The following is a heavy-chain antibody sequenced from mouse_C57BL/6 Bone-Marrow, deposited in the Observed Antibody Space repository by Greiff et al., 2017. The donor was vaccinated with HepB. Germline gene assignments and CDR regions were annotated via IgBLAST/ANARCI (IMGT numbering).Heavy chain of an antibody. CDR2: INPYNGGT. D-gene: IGHD2-4*01. V-gene: IGHV1-19*01. Sequence: EVQLQQSGPVLVKPGASVKMSCKASGYTFTDYYMNWVKQSHGKSLEWIGVINPYNGGTSYNQKFKGKATLTVDKSSSTAYMERNSLTSEDSAVYYCARIAGDYDGAWFAYWGQGTLVTVSA. J-gene: IGHJ3*01. CDR1: GYTFTDYY. CDR3: ARIAGDYDGAWFAY.